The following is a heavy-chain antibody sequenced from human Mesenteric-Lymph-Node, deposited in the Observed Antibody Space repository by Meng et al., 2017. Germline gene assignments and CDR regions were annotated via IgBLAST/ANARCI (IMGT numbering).Heavy chain of an antibody. CDR1: GGSTSSGDYY. D-gene: IGHD2-21*01. CDR3: AREGRSHQVGVSVY. V-gene: IGHV4-30-4*01. Sequence: QGQLQESGPGLVKTSQTLSLTCTVSGGSTSSGDYYWSWIRQPPGKGLEWIGYIYNSGSTYYNPSLKSRVTISVDTSKNQFSLKLRFVTAADTAVYYCAREGRSHQVGVSVYWGQGNLVTVSS. CDR2: IYNSGST. J-gene: IGHJ4*02.